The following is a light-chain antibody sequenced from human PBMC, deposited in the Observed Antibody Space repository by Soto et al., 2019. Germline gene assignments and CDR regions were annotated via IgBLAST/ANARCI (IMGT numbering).Light chain of an antibody. Sequence: QSVLTQPPLASGTLGQRVTISCSGSSSNIGGNTVNWYQQLPGTAPKLLIYSNNKRPSGVPDRFSGSQSGTSVSLAISDLQSEDEADYYCAAWDGSLNGYVFGTGTKLTAL. CDR2: SNN. J-gene: IGLJ1*01. CDR3: AAWDGSLNGYV. CDR1: SSNIGGNT. V-gene: IGLV1-44*01.